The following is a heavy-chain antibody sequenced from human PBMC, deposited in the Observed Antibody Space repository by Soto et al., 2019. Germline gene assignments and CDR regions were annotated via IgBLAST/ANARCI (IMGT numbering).Heavy chain of an antibody. CDR2: INWKSDI. Sequence: PGGSLRLSCAVSGFTFDYNAMHWVRQSPEKGLEWVSGINWKSDIGYADPVKGRFTISRDNSKNTLYLQMNSLRAEDTAVYYCAKEKPEFYYDSSGYYLYFDYWGQGTLVTVSS. J-gene: IGHJ4*02. CDR3: AKEKPEFYYDSSGYYLYFDY. V-gene: IGHV3-9*01. CDR1: GFTFDYNA. D-gene: IGHD3-22*01.